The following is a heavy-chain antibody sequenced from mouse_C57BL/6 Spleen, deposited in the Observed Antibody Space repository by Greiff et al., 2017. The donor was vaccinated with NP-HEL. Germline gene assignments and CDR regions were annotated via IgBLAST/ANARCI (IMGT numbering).Heavy chain of an antibody. CDR2: IDPNSGGT. CDR3: ERCWRRVVAHFDY. CDR1: GYTFTSYW. D-gene: IGHD1-1*01. Sequence: QVQLQQPGAELVKPGASVKLSCKASGYTFTSYWMHWVKQRPGRGLEWLGRIDPNSGGTKYNEKFKSKATLTVDKPSSTAYMQLSSLTSEDSAVYYCERCWRRVVAHFDYWGQGTTLTVSS. J-gene: IGHJ2*01. V-gene: IGHV1-72*01.